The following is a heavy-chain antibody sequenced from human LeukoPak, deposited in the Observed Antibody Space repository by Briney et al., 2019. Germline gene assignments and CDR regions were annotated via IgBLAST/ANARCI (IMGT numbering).Heavy chain of an antibody. J-gene: IGHJ5*02. CDR3: ARGGSPAGYNWFDP. D-gene: IGHD2-2*01. V-gene: IGHV4-31*03. CDR1: GGSISSGGYY. Sequence: SQTLSLTCTVSGGSISSGGYYWSWSRQHPGKGLEWIGYIYYSGSTYYNPSLESRVTISVDTSENQFSLKLYSVTAADTAVYFCARGGSPAGYNWFDPWGQGTLVTVSS. CDR2: IYYSGST.